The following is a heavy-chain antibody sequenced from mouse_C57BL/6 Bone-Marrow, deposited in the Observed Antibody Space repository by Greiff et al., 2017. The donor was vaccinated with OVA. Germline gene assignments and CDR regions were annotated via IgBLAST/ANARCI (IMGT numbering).Heavy chain of an antibody. J-gene: IGHJ2*01. Sequence: QVQLQQSGPELVKPGASVKISCKASGYAISSSWMNWVKQRPGRGLEWIGRIYPGDGDTNYNGKFKGKATLTADKSSSTTYMQHSRLTSKDAAIYYCARLAMEENCSNYVDYWGHGTTLTVSS. V-gene: IGHV1-82*01. CDR1: GYAISSSW. D-gene: IGHD2-5*01. CDR3: ARLAMEENCSNYVDY. CDR2: IYPGDGDT.